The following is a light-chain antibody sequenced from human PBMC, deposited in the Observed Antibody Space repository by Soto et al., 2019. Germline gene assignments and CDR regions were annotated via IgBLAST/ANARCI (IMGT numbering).Light chain of an antibody. V-gene: IGKV1-5*03. Sequence: DIQLTQSPSTLSASVGDRVTITCRASQTITNLLAWFQQKPGKAPEILIYKASSLQCGVPSRFSGSGSGTEFTLTISSLQPDDSATYYCLQYYDYRTFGQGTKV. CDR3: LQYYDYRT. CDR1: QTITNL. J-gene: IGKJ1*01. CDR2: KAS.